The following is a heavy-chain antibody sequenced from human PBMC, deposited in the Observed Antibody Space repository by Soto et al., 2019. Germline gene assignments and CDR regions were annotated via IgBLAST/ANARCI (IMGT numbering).Heavy chain of an antibody. Sequence: PGGAVRVSCAASGFTFSSYAMHGVGQAPGKGLEWVAVISYDGSNKYYADSVKGRFTISRDNSKNTLYLQMNSLRAEDTAVYYCARGQLQFELGGYYYYYGMDVWGQGTTVTVSS. V-gene: IGHV3-30-3*01. D-gene: IGHD1-1*01. CDR2: ISYDGSNK. CDR1: GFTFSSYA. J-gene: IGHJ6*02. CDR3: ARGQLQFELGGYYYYYGMDV.